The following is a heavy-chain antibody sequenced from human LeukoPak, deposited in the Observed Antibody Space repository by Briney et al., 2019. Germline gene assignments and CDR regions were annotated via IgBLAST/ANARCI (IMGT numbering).Heavy chain of an antibody. CDR1: GFTFSSYE. Sequence: GGSLRLSCAASGFTFSSYEMDWVRQAPGKGLEWVSYISSSGSTIYYADSVKGRFTISRDNAKNSLYLQMNSLRAEDTAVYYCARDLVRVMAGTTSGYWGQGTPVTVSS. CDR3: ARDLVRVMAGTTSGY. D-gene: IGHD1-7*01. V-gene: IGHV3-48*03. CDR2: ISSSGSTI. J-gene: IGHJ4*02.